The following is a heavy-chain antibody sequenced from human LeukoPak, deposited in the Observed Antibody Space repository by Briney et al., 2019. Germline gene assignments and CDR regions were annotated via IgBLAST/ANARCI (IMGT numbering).Heavy chain of an antibody. CDR2: IYYSGST. D-gene: IGHD2-2*01. V-gene: IGHV4-30-4*01. Sequence: SQTLSLTCTVSGGSISSGDYYWSWIRQPPGKGLEWIGYIYYSGSTYYNPSLKSRVTISVDTSKNQFSLKLSSVTAADTAVYFCAQGGQDQLLPIDHWGQGTLVTVSS. CDR3: AQGGQDQLLPIDH. CDR1: GGSISSGDYY. J-gene: IGHJ4*02.